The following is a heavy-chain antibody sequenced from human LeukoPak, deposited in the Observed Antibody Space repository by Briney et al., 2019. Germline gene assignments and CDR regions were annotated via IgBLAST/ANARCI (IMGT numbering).Heavy chain of an antibody. CDR3: ATDFYDST. J-gene: IGHJ5*02. V-gene: IGHV3-15*01. Sequence: GGSLRLSCAASGFTFSNAWMSWVRQAPGQGLEWIGRIKSKTDGETTEYAAPVKGRFTLSRDDSKNTLYLQVNSLQTEDTAVYYCATDFYDSTWGQGTLVTVSS. CDR1: GFTFSNAW. D-gene: IGHD3-22*01. CDR2: IKSKTDGETT.